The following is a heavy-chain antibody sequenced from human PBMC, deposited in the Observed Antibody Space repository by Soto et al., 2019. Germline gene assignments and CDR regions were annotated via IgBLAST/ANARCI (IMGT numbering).Heavy chain of an antibody. J-gene: IGHJ6*02. CDR2: INHSGST. CDR3: ARGRFRVVTATGLNLYYYYYGMDV. Sequence: SETLSLTCTVSGGSISSGGYYWSWIRQPPGKGLEWIGEINHSGSTNYNPSLKSRVTISVDTSKNQFSLKLSSVTAADTAVYYCARGRFRVVTATGLNLYYYYYGMDVWGQGTTVTVSS. D-gene: IGHD2-21*02. V-gene: IGHV4-39*07. CDR1: GGSISSGGYY.